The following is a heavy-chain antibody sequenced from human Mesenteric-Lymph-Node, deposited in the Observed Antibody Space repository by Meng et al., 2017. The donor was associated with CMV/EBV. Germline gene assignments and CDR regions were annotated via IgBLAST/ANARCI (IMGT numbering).Heavy chain of an antibody. CDR1: GFTFSNAW. CDR3: ARGPPAARGYFQH. V-gene: IGHV3-48*04. J-gene: IGHJ1*01. Sequence: GGSLRLSCAASGFTFSNAWMSWVRQAPGKGLEWVSYISGSSTTIYYADSVKGRFTISRDNAKNSLYLQMNSLRAEDTAVYYCARGPPAARGYFQHWGQGTLVTVSS. CDR2: ISGSSTTI. D-gene: IGHD2-2*01.